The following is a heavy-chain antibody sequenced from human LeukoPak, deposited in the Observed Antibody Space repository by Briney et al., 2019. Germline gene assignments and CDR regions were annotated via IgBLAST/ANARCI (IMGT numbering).Heavy chain of an antibody. J-gene: IGHJ4*02. V-gene: IGHV3-23*01. CDR2: TSGTEDST. CDR3: TKDLMTGFSSGWYFGY. CDR1: GATLQRFA. D-gene: IGHD6-19*01. Sequence: GSLRLSCAASGATLQRFAMSRVRQAPGKGLEWLAVTSGTEDSTHYADSVRGRFIISTDSSKKSLYLQMNSLRAEDTAVYYCTKDLMTGFSSGWYFGYWGLGTLVTVSS.